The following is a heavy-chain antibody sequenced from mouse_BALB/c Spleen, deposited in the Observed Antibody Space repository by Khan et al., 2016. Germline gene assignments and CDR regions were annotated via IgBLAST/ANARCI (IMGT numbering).Heavy chain of an antibody. CDR3: ARGAY. CDR2: ILPGSGST. Sequence: QVQLQQPGAELMKPGASVQISCKATGYTFSRYWIDWVKERPGHGLTWIGEILPGSGSTNYNEKFKDKATFTAETSSNTAYIQLISLTSEDSAVYYCARGAYWGQGTLVTVSA. CDR1: GYTFSRYW. J-gene: IGHJ3*01. V-gene: IGHV1-9*01.